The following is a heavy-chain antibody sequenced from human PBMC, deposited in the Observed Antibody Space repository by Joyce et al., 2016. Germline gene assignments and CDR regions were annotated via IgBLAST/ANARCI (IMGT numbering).Heavy chain of an antibody. CDR3: AAVTYFDFWSGYVY. D-gene: IGHD3-3*01. Sequence: QVQLQESGPGLVKPSQTLSLTCRVSGGSVSSGDYYWSWIRQHPGKGLDWIGDIFYSASTYKNPSLQSRVTMSLDTSKNQFSLKLNSVTAADTAVYYCAAVTYFDFWSGYVYWGQGALVTVSS. CDR1: GGSVSSGDYY. CDR2: IFYSAST. J-gene: IGHJ4*02. V-gene: IGHV4-30-4*01.